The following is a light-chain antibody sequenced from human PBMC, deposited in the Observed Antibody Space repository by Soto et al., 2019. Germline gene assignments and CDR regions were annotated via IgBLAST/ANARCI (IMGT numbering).Light chain of an antibody. Sequence: QSVLTQPPSVSGAPGQRVTISCTGSSSNIGAGYDVHWYQQLPGTAPKLLIYGNNNRPSGVPDRFSGSKSGTSASLAITGLQAEDEADYCCLSYDSSLSGWVFGGGTKVTVL. CDR2: GNN. V-gene: IGLV1-40*01. CDR1: SSNIGAGYD. CDR3: LSYDSSLSGWV. J-gene: IGLJ3*02.